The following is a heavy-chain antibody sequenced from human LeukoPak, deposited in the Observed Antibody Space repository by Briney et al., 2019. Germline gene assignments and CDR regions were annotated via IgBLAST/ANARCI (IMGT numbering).Heavy chain of an antibody. CDR2: INPNSGGT. D-gene: IGHD5/OR15-5a*01. J-gene: IGHJ4*02. CDR3: ARDPEQTPSSY. CDR1: GYTFTSYD. Sequence: ASVKVSCKASGYTFTSYDINWVRQAPGQGLEWMGWINPNSGGTNYAQKFQGRVTMTRDTSISTAYMELSRLRSDDTAVYYCARDPEQTPSSYWGQGTLVTVSS. V-gene: IGHV1-2*02.